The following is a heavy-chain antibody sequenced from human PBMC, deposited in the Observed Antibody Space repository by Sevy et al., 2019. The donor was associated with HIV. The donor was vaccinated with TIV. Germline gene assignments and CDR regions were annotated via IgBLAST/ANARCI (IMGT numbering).Heavy chain of an antibody. Sequence: SETLSLTCTVSGGSISLYYWSWIRQPAGKGLEWIGLNYGSGSTSYNPSLKSRVTMSVDTSQNQMSLKLTSVTAADTAVYYCARAAKLRAPLGYWGQGTLVIVSS. CDR2: NYGSGST. D-gene: IGHD3-16*01. CDR3: ARAAKLRAPLGY. CDR1: GGSISLYY. J-gene: IGHJ4*02. V-gene: IGHV4-4*07.